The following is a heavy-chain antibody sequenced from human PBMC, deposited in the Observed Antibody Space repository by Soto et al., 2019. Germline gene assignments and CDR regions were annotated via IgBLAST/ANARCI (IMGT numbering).Heavy chain of an antibody. V-gene: IGHV3-7*01. CDR2: IKQDGSEK. J-gene: IGHJ4*02. CDR1: GFTFSSYW. Sequence: GGSLRLSCAASGFTFSSYWMSWVRQAPGKGLEWVANIKQDGSEKYYVDSVKGRFTISRDNAKNSLYLQMNSLRAEDTAVYYCARDEGYCSSTSCKLFDYWGQGTLVTVSS. D-gene: IGHD2-2*01. CDR3: ARDEGYCSSTSCKLFDY.